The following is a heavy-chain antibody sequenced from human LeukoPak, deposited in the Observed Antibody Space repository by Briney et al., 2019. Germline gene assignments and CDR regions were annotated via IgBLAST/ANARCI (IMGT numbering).Heavy chain of an antibody. CDR1: GFPVSTNY. CDR3: ARGLGYCTSTTCLLPFDY. J-gene: IGHJ4*02. Sequence: GGSLRLSCAASGFPVSTNYMIWVRQAPGKGLECVSVIYSGGSTYYADSVKGRFTVSRDNSKNTLYLQMNNLRAEDTAMYYCARGLGYCTSTTCLLPFDYWGQGTLVTVSS. D-gene: IGHD2-2*01. V-gene: IGHV3-53*01. CDR2: IYSGGST.